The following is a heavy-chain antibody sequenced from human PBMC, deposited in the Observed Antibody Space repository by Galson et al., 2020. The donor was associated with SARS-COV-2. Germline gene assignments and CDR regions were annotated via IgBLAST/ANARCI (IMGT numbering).Heavy chain of an antibody. CDR1: GGSISSSSYY. CDR3: ATFDYPDWYFDL. D-gene: IGHD3-9*01. CDR2: NYYSGSP. J-gene: IGHJ2*01. V-gene: IGHV4-39*01. Sequence: SETLSLTCTVSGGSISSSSYYWGWIRQPPGKGLEWIGSNYYSGSPYYNPSPKSRVTISVDTSKNQFSLKLSSVTAADTAVYYCATFDYPDWYFDLWGRGTLVTVSS.